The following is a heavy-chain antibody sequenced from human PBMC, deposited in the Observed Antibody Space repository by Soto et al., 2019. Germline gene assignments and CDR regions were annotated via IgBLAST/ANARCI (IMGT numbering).Heavy chain of an antibody. V-gene: IGHV1-3*01. Sequence: DSVKVSCKASGYTFTSYAMPWVRQAPGQRLEWMGWINAGNGNTKYSQKFQGRVTITRDTSASTAYMELSSLRSEETAVYYCARLAIAAVRGVDYWGQGTLVTVSS. CDR3: ARLAIAAVRGVDY. CDR2: INAGNGNT. D-gene: IGHD6-13*01. CDR1: GYTFTSYA. J-gene: IGHJ4*02.